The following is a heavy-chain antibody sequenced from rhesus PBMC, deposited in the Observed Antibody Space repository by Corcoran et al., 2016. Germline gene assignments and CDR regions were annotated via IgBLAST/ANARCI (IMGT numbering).Heavy chain of an antibody. Sequence: QVQLQESCPGLLTPSETLSLTCAFSGDSISTYTCWPLIRLPPGSEPEWIGKSGGRLGGIYYNPSLQSRVTISKDTSKNHFSLNLRSVTAADTAVYYCARWGQASSLGFDFWGQGLRVTVSS. J-gene: IGHJ3*01. CDR2: SGGRLGGI. CDR1: GDSISTYTC. CDR3: ARWGQASSLGFDF. V-gene: IGHV4-65*02. D-gene: IGHD4-29*01.